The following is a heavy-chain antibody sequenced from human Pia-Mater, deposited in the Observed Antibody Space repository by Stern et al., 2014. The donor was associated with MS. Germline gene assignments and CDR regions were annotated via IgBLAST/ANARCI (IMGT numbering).Heavy chain of an antibody. J-gene: IGHJ4*02. V-gene: IGHV4-31*03. CDR2: IYYSGST. CDR3: AREGGVAVAVDY. CDR1: GGSISSGGYY. D-gene: IGHD6-19*01. Sequence: QVQLQESGPGLVKPSQTLSLTCTVSGGSISSGGYYWSWIRQHPGKGLECIGYIYYSGSTYYNPSLKSRVTISVDTSKNQFSLKLSSVTAADTAVYYCAREGGVAVAVDYWGQGTLVTVSS.